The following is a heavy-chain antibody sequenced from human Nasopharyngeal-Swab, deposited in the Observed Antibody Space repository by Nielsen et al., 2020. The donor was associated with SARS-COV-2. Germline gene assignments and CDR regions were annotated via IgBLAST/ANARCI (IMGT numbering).Heavy chain of an antibody. CDR1: GGSISSYY. Sequence: SETLSLTCTVSGGSISSYYWSWIRQPPGKGLEWIGYIYYSGSTNYNPSLKSRVTISVDTSKNQFSLKLSSVTAADTAVYYCARVGVRDYGDYWLIDYWGQGTLVTVSS. D-gene: IGHD4-17*01. J-gene: IGHJ4*02. CDR2: IYYSGST. CDR3: ARVGVRDYGDYWLIDY. V-gene: IGHV4-59*08.